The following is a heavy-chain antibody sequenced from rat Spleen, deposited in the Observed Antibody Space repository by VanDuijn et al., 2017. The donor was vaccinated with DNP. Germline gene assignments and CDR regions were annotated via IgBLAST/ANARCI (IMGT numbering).Heavy chain of an antibody. V-gene: IGHV3-1*01. D-gene: IGHD1-11*01. CDR1: GYSITTNY. J-gene: IGHJ4*01. Sequence: EVQLQESGPGLVKPSQSLSLTCSVTGYSITTNYWGWIRKFPGNKMEWVGYISYSGSTSYNPSLKSRISITRDTSKNQFFLQLNSVTTEDTATYYCARFRATDGVMDAWGQGASVTVSS. CDR3: ARFRATDGVMDA. CDR2: ISYSGST.